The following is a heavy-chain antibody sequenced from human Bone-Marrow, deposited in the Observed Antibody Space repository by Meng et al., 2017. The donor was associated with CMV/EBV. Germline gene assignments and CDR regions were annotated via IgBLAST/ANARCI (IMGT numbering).Heavy chain of an antibody. CDR3: ARTKQYCSSTSCYPYYYYGMDV. CDR2: MNPNSGNT. V-gene: IGHV1-8*01. D-gene: IGHD2-2*01. CDR1: GYTFTSYD. Sequence: ASVKVSCKASGYTFTSYDINWVRQATGQGLEWMGWMNPNSGNTGYAQKFQGRVTMTRNTSISTAYMELSSLRSEDTAVYYCARTKQYCSSTSCYPYYYYGMDVWGQGTTVTGSS. J-gene: IGHJ6*02.